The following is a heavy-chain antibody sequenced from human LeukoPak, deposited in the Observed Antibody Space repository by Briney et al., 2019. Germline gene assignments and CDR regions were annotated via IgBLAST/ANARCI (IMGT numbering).Heavy chain of an antibody. CDR3: ARDQFPGYYYMDV. J-gene: IGHJ6*03. V-gene: IGHV1-2*06. CDR1: GYTFIDYC. Sequence: ASVKVSCKASGYTFIDYCIHWVRQAPGQGLEWMGRINPNSGGTNYAQKFQGRVTMTSDTSISTAYVELSRLRSDDTAVYYCARDQFPGYYYMDVWGKGTTVTVSS. CDR2: INPNSGGT.